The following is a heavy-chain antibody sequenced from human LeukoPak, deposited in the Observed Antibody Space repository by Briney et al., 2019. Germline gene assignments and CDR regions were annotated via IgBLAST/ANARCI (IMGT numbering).Heavy chain of an antibody. CDR3: AREIREAVPGTHYYYGLDV. CDR2: MGTVGDT. V-gene: IGHV3-13*04. CDR1: VFTFSSYD. J-gene: IGHJ6*02. Sequence: GGSLRLSCAASVFTFSSYDMHWVPQATGKGREWVSSMGTVGDTYYADSVKGRFTISRENAKSSLYLQMDSLGAGDTAVYYCAREIREAVPGTHYYYGLDVWGQGTTVTVSS. D-gene: IGHD6-19*01.